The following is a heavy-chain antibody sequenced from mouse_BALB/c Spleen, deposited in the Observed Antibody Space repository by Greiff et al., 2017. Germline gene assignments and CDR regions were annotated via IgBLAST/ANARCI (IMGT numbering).Heavy chain of an antibody. Sequence: EVQVVESGGGLVQPGGSRKLSCAASGFTFSSFGMHWVRQAPEKGLEWVAYISSGSSTIYYADTVKGRFTISRDNPKNTLFLQMTSLRSEDTAMYYCARPGDYPYYYAMDYWGQGTSVTVSS. CDR3: ARPGDYPYYYAMDY. V-gene: IGHV5-17*02. CDR1: GFTFSSFG. CDR2: ISSGSSTI. D-gene: IGHD2-4*01. J-gene: IGHJ4*01.